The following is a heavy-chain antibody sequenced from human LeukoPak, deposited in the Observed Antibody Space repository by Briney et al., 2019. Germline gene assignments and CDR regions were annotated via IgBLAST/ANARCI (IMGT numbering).Heavy chain of an antibody. CDR2: IHPTDYET. Sequence: GESLKISCKASGYSFTTYWIGWVRQVPGKGLEWMGVIHPTDYETRYSPSFRGQVTISADRSITTAYLQWSSLKASDTAMYYCTRRYSNSMDVWGRGTAVTVSS. CDR3: TRRYSNSMDV. CDR1: GYSFTTYW. V-gene: IGHV5-51*01. D-gene: IGHD4-11*01. J-gene: IGHJ6*04.